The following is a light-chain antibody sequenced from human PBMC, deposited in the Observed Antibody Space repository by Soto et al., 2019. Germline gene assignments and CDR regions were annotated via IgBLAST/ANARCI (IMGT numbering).Light chain of an antibody. Sequence: IRMTQSGPSFSASTGDRVTITCRATHDIGSYLAWYQHKPAKAPKLLIYDASTFHSGVPSSFIGSRSRTAMALTISYLQSEEFATYDYQQYYRYPWTFGQTTTVEI. J-gene: IGKJ1*01. CDR2: DAS. V-gene: IGKV1-8*01. CDR1: HDIGSY. CDR3: QQYYRYPWT.